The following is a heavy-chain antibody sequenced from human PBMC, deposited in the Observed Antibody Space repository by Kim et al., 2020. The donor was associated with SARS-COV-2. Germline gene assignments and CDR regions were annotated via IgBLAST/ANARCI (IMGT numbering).Heavy chain of an antibody. CDR1: GGTFSSYA. J-gene: IGHJ4*02. CDR2: IIPIFGTA. Sequence: SVKVSCKASGGTFSSYAISWVRQAPGQGLEWMGGIIPIFGTANYAQKFQGRVTITADESTSTAYMELSSLRSEDTAVYYCASGGDIVVVPAAWTITLDYWGQGTLVTVSS. V-gene: IGHV1-69*13. D-gene: IGHD2-2*01. CDR3: ASGGDIVVVPAAWTITLDY.